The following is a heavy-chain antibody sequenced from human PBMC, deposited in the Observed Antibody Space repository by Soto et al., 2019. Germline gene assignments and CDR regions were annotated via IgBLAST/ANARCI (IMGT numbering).Heavy chain of an antibody. D-gene: IGHD6-13*01. CDR3: ARIEFIAATGALGAFDI. V-gene: IGHV3-7*05. CDR2: IKQDGSQK. Sequence: EVQLVESGGGLVHPGGSLRLSCAASGFTFSNYWMSWVRQAPGKGLEWVATIKQDGSQKYYVDSVNGRFTISRDNAKKSLSLQMDSQRAEDTAVYYCARIEFIAATGALGAFDIWGQGTMVTVSS. CDR1: GFTFSNYW. J-gene: IGHJ3*02.